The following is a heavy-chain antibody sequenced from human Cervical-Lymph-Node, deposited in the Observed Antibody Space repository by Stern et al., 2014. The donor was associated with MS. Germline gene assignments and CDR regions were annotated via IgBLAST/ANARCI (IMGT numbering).Heavy chain of an antibody. J-gene: IGHJ2*01. V-gene: IGHV1-2*06. CDR1: GYGFSGYY. Sequence: VHLVESGSEVKKPGASVRVSCKASGYGFSGYYMHWGRQAPGQGLEWMGRINPFSGHPDYQQTLQGRVTVTRDPSTSTAYMELRRLRSDDTAVYYCARGPVGYFDLWGRGTLVTVSS. CDR2: INPFSGHP. CDR3: ARGPVGYFDL.